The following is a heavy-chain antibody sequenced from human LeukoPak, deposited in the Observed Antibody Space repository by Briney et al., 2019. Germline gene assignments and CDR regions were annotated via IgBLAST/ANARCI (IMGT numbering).Heavy chain of an antibody. CDR2: LIPIFGTA. Sequence: ASVKVSCKASGGTFSSYAISWVRQAPGQGLELMGGLIPIFGTANYAQKFQGRVTITTDESTSTAYMELSSLRSEDTAVYYCARVVPATSYYYYYYMDVWGKGTTVTVSS. CDR1: GGTFSSYA. J-gene: IGHJ6*03. V-gene: IGHV1-69*05. D-gene: IGHD2-2*01. CDR3: ARVVPATSYYYYYYMDV.